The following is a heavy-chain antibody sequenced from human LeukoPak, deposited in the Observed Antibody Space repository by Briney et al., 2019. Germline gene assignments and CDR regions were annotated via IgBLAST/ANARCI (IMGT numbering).Heavy chain of an antibody. D-gene: IGHD5-12*01. CDR2: ISSSSSTI. V-gene: IGHV3-48*01. Sequence: GLELVSYISSSSSTIYYADSVKRRFTISRDNAKNSLYLQMNSLRAEDTAVYYCARSVDIDYWGQGTLVTVSS. CDR3: ARSVDIDY. J-gene: IGHJ4*02.